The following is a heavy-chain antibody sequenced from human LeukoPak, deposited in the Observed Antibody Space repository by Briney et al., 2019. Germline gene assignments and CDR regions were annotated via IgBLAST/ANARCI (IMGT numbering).Heavy chain of an antibody. Sequence: SETLSLTCTVSGYSISSGYYWGWIRQPPGKGLEWIGSIYYSGSTYYNPSLKSRVTISVDTSKNQFSLKLSSMTAADTAVYYCARLISQICSNTVSYFDYWGQGTLDTVSS. J-gene: IGHJ4*02. CDR1: GYSISSGYY. D-gene: IGHD4-11*01. CDR3: ARLISQICSNTVSYFDY. CDR2: IYYSGST. V-gene: IGHV4-38-2*02.